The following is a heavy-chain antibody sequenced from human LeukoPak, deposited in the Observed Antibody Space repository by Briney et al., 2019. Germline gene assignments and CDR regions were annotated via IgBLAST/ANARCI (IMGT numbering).Heavy chain of an antibody. CDR1: GYTFTNYY. J-gene: IGHJ6*02. Sequence: ASVRVSCKASGYTFTNYYLHWVRQAPGHGLEWMAIINPSDGGTYYEQKLQGRVTVTRDTSTSTVYMELSSLRSEDTAVYYCARDTRTMTAVSRGQHYYYVLDVWGQGTTVTVSS. V-gene: IGHV1-46*01. D-gene: IGHD4-17*01. CDR2: INPSDGGT. CDR3: ARDTRTMTAVSRGQHYYYVLDV.